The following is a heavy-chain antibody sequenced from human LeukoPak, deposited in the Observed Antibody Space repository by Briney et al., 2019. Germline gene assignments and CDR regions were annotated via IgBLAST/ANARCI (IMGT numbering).Heavy chain of an antibody. D-gene: IGHD3-22*01. CDR3: ARASYYFDSSGYYSVGYFDY. V-gene: IGHV4-31*03. CDR1: GGSISGGGYY. Sequence: SETLSLTCTVSGGSISGGGYYWSWIRQHPGKGLGWIGYIYYSGSTYYNPSLKSRVTISVDTSKNQFSLKLTPVTAADTAVYYCARASYYFDSSGYYSVGYFDYWGQGTLVTVSS. CDR2: IYYSGST. J-gene: IGHJ4*02.